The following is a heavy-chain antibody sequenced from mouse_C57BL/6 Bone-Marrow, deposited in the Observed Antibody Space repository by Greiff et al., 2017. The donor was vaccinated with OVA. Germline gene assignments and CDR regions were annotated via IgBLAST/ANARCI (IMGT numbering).Heavy chain of an antibody. J-gene: IGHJ2*01. CDR1: GYTFTDYN. V-gene: IGHV1-18*01. CDR2: INPNNGGT. D-gene: IGHD1-1*01. CDR3: ARGTTVVATPSYYFDY. Sequence: VQLQQSGPELVKPGASVKIPCKASGYTFTDYNMDWVKQSHGKSLEWIGDINPNNGGTIYNQKFKGKATLTVDKSSSTAYMELRSLTSEDTAVYYCARGTTVVATPSYYFDYWGQGTTLTVSS.